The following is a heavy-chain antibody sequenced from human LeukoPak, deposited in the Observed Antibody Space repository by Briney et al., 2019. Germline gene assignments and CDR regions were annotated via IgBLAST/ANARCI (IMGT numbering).Heavy chain of an antibody. CDR2: ISSSSSYI. D-gene: IGHD2-2*01. CDR1: GFTLISYS. CDR3: ARGSCSSTSCYCFDF. J-gene: IGHJ4*01. V-gene: IGHV3-21*01. Sequence: GGSLRLSCAASGFTLISYSMNWVRQAPGKGLEWVSSISSSSSYIYYADSVKGRFTISRDNAKNSLYLQMNSLRAEGTAVYYCARGSCSSTSCYCFDFWGQGTLVTVSS.